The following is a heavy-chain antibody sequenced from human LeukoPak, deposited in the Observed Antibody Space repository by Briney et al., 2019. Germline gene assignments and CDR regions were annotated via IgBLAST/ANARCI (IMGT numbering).Heavy chain of an antibody. CDR2: IYYSGYT. J-gene: IGHJ4*02. Sequence: NSSEILSFTCTASGASISSYYWSWLRQPPGKVLEYIGYIYYSGYTNYNPSLKSRVTISLDTSRNKSSLQLSSVTAADTAVYYCARGKVYFDYWGQGSLVTVSS. V-gene: IGHV4-59*01. CDR1: GASISSYY. CDR3: ARGKVYFDY.